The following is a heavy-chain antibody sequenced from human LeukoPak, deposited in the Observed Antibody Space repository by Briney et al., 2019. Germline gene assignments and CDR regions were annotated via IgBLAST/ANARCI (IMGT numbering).Heavy chain of an antibody. CDR2: IYPGDSDT. D-gene: IGHD4-17*01. V-gene: IGHV5-51*01. Sequence: GAALQISCKGSGCGFTSYWIGWVRRLPGKGLEWRGIIYPGDSDTRYSPSFQGQVTISADKSISTAYLQWSSLKASDTAMYYCARLRGDYPYDAFDIWGQGTMVTVSS. J-gene: IGHJ3*02. CDR1: GCGFTSYW. CDR3: ARLRGDYPYDAFDI.